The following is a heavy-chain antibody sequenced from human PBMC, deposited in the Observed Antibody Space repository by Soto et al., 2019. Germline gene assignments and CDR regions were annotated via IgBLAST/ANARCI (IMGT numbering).Heavy chain of an antibody. CDR2: ISYDGSNK. J-gene: IGHJ1*01. CDR3: AKERDQPAH. CDR1: GFTFSSYG. Sequence: PGGSLRLSCAASGFTFSSYGMHWVRQAPGKGLEWVAVISYDGSNKYYADFVKGRFTISRDNSKNTLYLQMNSLRAEDTAAYYCAKERDQPAHCGQGTLVTVSS. V-gene: IGHV3-30*18.